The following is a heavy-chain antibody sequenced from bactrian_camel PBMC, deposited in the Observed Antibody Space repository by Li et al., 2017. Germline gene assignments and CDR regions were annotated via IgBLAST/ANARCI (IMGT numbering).Heavy chain of an antibody. CDR3: AADRLRCLQTGATTPTLSSEAWNY. Sequence: DVQLVESGGGSVQAGGSLRLSCAVERFTHSSYSVGWFRQAPGREREGVALIYTGGGITYYAESVKGRFTISQDKAAENTVYLQMSSLKPEDTAMYYCAADRLRCLQTGATTPTLSSEAWNYWGQGTQVTVS. J-gene: IGHJ4*01. CDR2: IYTGGGIT. CDR1: RFTHSSYS. D-gene: IGHD7*01. V-gene: IGHV3S40*01.